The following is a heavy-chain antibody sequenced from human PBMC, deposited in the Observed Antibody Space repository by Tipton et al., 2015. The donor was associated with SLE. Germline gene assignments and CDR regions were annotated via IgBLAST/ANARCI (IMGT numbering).Heavy chain of an antibody. CDR3: ARQGTGFGSGRDDY. CDR1: GGSISSYY. J-gene: IGHJ4*02. CDR2: IYYSGST. Sequence: TLSLTCTVSGGSISSYYWGWIRQPPGKEPEWIGSIYYSGSTYYTPSLKSRVTASVHTSKNQFSLSLYSVTVDDTAVYYCARQGTGFGSGRDDYWGQGILVTVSS. D-gene: IGHD1-14*01. V-gene: IGHV4-39*01.